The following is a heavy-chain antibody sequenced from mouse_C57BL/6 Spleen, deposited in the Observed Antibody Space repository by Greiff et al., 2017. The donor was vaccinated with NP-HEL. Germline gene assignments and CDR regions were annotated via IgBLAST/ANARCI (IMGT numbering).Heavy chain of an antibody. CDR1: GFNIKDDY. CDR3: TFITTVVATEFDG. D-gene: IGHD1-1*01. CDR2: IDPENGDT. Sequence: EVQLQQSGAELVRPGASVKLSCTASGFNIKDDYMHWVKQRPEQGLEWIGWIDPENGDTEYASKFQGKATITADTSSNTAYLQLSSLTSEDTAVYYCTFITTVVATEFDGWGTGTTVTVSS. J-gene: IGHJ1*03. V-gene: IGHV14-4*01.